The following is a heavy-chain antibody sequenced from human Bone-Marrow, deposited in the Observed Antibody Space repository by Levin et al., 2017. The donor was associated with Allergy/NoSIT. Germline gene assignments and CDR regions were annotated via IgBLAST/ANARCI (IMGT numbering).Heavy chain of an antibody. J-gene: IGHJ2*01. CDR3: ARDRRHGSNDPSINWNFDL. V-gene: IGHV3-33*01. CDR1: GFTFNSYG. Sequence: GGSLRLSCEASGFTFNSYGMHWVRQTPGKGLEWVAVIWSHGANKYYADSVKGRFTIFRDDSKNTLYLQMNGLRAEDTAVYFCARDRRHGSNDPSINWNFDLWGRGTQVSVSS. CDR2: IWSHGANK. D-gene: IGHD5-24*01.